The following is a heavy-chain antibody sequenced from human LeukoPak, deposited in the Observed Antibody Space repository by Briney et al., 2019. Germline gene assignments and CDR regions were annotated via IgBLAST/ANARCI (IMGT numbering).Heavy chain of an antibody. D-gene: IGHD3-22*01. CDR3: ANDYYDSSGYYSYFDY. CDR2: ISASGGST. V-gene: IGHV3-23*01. J-gene: IGHJ4*02. Sequence: GGSLRLSCAASGFTFTNYAMSWVRQSPKKGLEWVSVISASGGSTNYADSVKGRFTISRDNSKNTLYLQMNSLRAEDTAVYYCANDYYDSSGYYSYFDYWGQGTLVTVSS. CDR1: GFTFTNYA.